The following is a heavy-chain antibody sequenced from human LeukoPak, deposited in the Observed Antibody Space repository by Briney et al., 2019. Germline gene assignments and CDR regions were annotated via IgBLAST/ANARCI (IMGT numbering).Heavy chain of an antibody. V-gene: IGHV3-23*01. CDR2: ISGSGGST. CDR1: GFTFSSYA. D-gene: IGHD1-1*01. CDR3: ANTDKTGPGYYGMDV. J-gene: IGHJ6*02. Sequence: PGGSLRLSCVVSGFTFSSYAMSWVRQAPGKGLEWVSAISGSGGSTYYADSVKGRFTISRDNSKDTLYLQMNSLRAEDTAVYYCANTDKTGPGYYGMDVWGQGTTVTVSS.